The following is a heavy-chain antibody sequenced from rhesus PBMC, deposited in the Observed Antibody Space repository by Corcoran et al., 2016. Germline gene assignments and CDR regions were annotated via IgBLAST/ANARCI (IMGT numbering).Heavy chain of an antibody. V-gene: IGHV4-80*01. CDR2: INGNSGSP. J-gene: IGHJ4*01. Sequence: QVQLQESGPGLVKPSETLSLTRAVSGGSFSSYWWSWIRQPPGKGLEWIGEINGNSGSPNDNPSLKSRVTISKDASKNQFSLKLSSVTAADTAVYYCARYPRDCSSTYCSSGGIDYWGQGVLVTVSS. CDR3: ARYPRDCSSTYCSSGGIDY. D-gene: IGHD2-15*01. CDR1: GGSFSSYW.